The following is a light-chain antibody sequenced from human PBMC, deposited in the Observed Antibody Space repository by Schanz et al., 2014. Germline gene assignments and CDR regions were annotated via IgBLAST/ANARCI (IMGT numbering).Light chain of an antibody. V-gene: IGKV3D-15*01. J-gene: IGKJ1*01. CDR1: QSVASN. CDR2: DAS. CDR3: QQYNNWPPWT. Sequence: IVMTQSPATLSVSPGERVTLSCRASQSVASNLAWYQHKTGQAPRLLIYDASNRATGIPARFSGSGSGTEFTLTISSLQSEDFAVYYCQQYNNWPPWTFGQGTKVEIK.